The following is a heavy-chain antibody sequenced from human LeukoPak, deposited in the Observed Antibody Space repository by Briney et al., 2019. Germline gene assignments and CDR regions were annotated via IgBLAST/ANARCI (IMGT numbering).Heavy chain of an antibody. D-gene: IGHD3-10*01. Sequence: PGGSLRLSCAASGFTFSSYAMHWVRQAPGKGLEWVAVISYDGSNKYYADSVKGRFTISRDNSKNTLYLQMNSLRAEDTAVYYCARGDGSGSYYIRAPPPGALDYWGQGTLVTVSS. CDR2: ISYDGSNK. V-gene: IGHV3-30-3*01. CDR1: GFTFSSYA. J-gene: IGHJ4*02. CDR3: ARGDGSGSYYIRAPPPGALDY.